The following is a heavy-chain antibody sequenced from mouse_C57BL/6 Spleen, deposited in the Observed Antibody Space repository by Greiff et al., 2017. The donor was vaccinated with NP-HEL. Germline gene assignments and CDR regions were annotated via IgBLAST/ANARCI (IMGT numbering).Heavy chain of an antibody. CDR1: GYTFTSYW. CDR3: ARQGLYSNYEDY. Sequence: VQLQQPGAELVMPGASVKLSCKASGYTFTSYWMHWVKQRPGQGLEWIGEIDPSDSYTNYNQKFKGKSTLTVDKSSSTAYMQLSSLTSEDSAVYYCARQGLYSNYEDYWGQGTTLTVSS. V-gene: IGHV1-69*01. J-gene: IGHJ2*01. CDR2: IDPSDSYT. D-gene: IGHD2-5*01.